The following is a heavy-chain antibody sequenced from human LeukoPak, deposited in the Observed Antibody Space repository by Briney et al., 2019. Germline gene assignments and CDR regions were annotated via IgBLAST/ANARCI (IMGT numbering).Heavy chain of an antibody. CDR1: GFTFSSYA. CDR3: AKSWANSGSYSDAFDI. J-gene: IGHJ3*02. CDR2: ISGSGGST. V-gene: IGHV3-23*01. Sequence: GGSLRLSCAASGFTFSSYAMSWVRQAPGKGLEWVSAISGSGGSTYYAGSVKGRFTISRDNSKNTLYLQMNSLRAEDTAVYYCAKSWANSGSYSDAFDIWGQGTMVTVSS. D-gene: IGHD1-26*01.